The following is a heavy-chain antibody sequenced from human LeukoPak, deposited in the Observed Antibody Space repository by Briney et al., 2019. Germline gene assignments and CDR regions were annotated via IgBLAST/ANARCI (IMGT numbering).Heavy chain of an antibody. J-gene: IGHJ3*02. CDR2: ISYDGSNK. CDR3: AREYYDFWSGYRDAFDI. CDR1: GFTFSSYA. Sequence: GRSLRLSCAASGFTFSSYAMHWVRQAPGKGLEWVAVISYDGSNKYYADSVEGRFTISRDNSKNMLYLQMNSLGAKDTAVYFCAREYYDFWSGYRDAFDIWGQGTMVTVSS. D-gene: IGHD3-3*01. V-gene: IGHV3-30*14.